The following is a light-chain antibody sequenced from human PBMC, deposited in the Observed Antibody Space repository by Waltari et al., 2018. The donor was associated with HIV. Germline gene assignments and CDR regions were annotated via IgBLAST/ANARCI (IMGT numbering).Light chain of an antibody. CDR2: NTD. J-gene: IGLJ2*01. CDR1: SGPVSPSYF. V-gene: IGLV8-61*01. CDR3: VLYVRSARV. Sequence: QTVVTQEPSLPVSPGKTITLTCGLDSGPVSPSYFPSWYQVTPGQPPRSLLYNTDGRSSGVPDRFSGAIGGNKAALTITGAQADDESLYYCVLYVRSARVFGGGTKLTVL.